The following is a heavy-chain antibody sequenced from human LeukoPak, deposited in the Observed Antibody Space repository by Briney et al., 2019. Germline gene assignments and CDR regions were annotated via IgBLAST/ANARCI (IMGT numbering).Heavy chain of an antibody. V-gene: IGHV3-7*01. Sequence: GGSLRLSCAASGFTFSSYWMSWVRQAPGKGLEWVANIKQDGSEKYYVDSVKGRFTISRDNAKNSLYLQMNSLRAEDTAVYYCARDRNDILTGYDTDAFDIWGQGTMVTVSS. CDR2: IKQDGSEK. J-gene: IGHJ3*02. CDR1: GFTFSSYW. CDR3: ARDRNDILTGYDTDAFDI. D-gene: IGHD3-9*01.